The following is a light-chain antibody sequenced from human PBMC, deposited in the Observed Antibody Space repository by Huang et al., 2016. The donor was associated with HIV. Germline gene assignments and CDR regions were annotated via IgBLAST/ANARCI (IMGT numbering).Light chain of an antibody. CDR1: QSLLYSSNNKNY. Sequence: DIVLTQSPDSLAVSLGEGATINCKSSQSLLYSSNNKNYLAWYQQKPGQTPKLIIYWAAVRESGVPDRFSCSGSGTEFTLTISILQAEDVAVYYCQQDYSTPDTFGGGTKVEIK. J-gene: IGKJ4*01. CDR2: WAA. V-gene: IGKV4-1*01. CDR3: QQDYSTPDT.